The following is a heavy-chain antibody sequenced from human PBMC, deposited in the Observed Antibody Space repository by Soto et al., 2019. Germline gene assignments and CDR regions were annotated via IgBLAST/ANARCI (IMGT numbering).Heavy chain of an antibody. D-gene: IGHD2-15*01. CDR1: GFIVSSNY. J-gene: IGHJ6*02. CDR3: ARGVGYCDGGTCYSGGLPYCYSGMDV. V-gene: IGHV3-53*05. Sequence: PGGSLRLSCAASGFIVSSNYMSWVRQAPGKGLEWVSVIYSDGSTYYADSVKGRFTISRDNSKNTLFLQMNSLRVEDTAVYYCARGVGYCDGGTCYSGGLPYCYSGMDVWGRGTTVTVSS. CDR2: IYSDGST.